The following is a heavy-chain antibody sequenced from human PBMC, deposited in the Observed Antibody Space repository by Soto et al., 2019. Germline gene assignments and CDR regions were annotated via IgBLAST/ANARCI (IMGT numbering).Heavy chain of an antibody. CDR1: GFTFSTYG. J-gene: IGHJ4*02. CDR2: ISYDGTNK. CDR3: AKGGDSSSWLRY. Sequence: PVGSLRLSCAASGFTFSTYGMHWVRQAPGKGLEWVAVISYDGTNKYYADSVKGRFTISRDDSKDTLHLLMNSLRAEDTAVYYCAKGGDSSSWLRYWGQGTLVTVSS. V-gene: IGHV3-30*18. D-gene: IGHD6-13*01.